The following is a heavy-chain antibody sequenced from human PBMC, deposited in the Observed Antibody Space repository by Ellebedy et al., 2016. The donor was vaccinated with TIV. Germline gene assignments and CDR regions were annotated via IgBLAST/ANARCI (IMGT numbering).Heavy chain of an antibody. Sequence: GESLKISCQGFGYDFSSYWIGWVRQMPGKGLECMGIIFPGYSDTRYCPSFRGLVTITVDSSITTAYLQWSSLQASDTATYYCARHRGGYSGYVGMDVWGQGTTVTVSS. V-gene: IGHV5-51*01. CDR1: GYDFSSYW. CDR2: IFPGYSDT. CDR3: ARHRGGYSGYVGMDV. D-gene: IGHD5-12*01. J-gene: IGHJ6*02.